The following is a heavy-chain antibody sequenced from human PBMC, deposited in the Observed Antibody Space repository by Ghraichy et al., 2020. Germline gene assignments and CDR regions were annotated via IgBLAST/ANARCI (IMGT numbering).Heavy chain of an antibody. V-gene: IGHV4-30-2*01. Sequence: SLNISCAVSGGAISSSAYSWTWVRQPPEKGLEWIAYVYYDGSTYYNPSLKSRVTISLDNSKNQFSLELTSGTAADTAGYYCARALNYVGFDYWGQGTLVTVSS. D-gene: IGHD1-7*01. CDR1: GGAISSSAYS. CDR3: ARALNYVGFDY. J-gene: IGHJ4*02. CDR2: VYYDGST.